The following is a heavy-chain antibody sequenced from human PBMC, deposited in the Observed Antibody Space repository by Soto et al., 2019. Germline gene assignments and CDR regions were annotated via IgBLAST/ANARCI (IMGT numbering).Heavy chain of an antibody. D-gene: IGHD6-13*01. Sequence: GGSLRLSCAASGFSFSSFAMDWVRQAPGKGLEWVSFISGSGDSTYYADSVRGRFTISRDYSKNTLFLQMNSLRAEDTAVYYCATGQQQLWGWGRGTLVTVSS. CDR1: GFSFSSFA. CDR3: ATGQQQLWG. J-gene: IGHJ4*02. V-gene: IGHV3-23*01. CDR2: ISGSGDST.